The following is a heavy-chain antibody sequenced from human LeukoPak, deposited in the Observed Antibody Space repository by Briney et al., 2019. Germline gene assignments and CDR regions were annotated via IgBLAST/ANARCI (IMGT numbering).Heavy chain of an antibody. Sequence: GGSLRLSCAASGFTFSDYYMSWIRQAPGKGLEWVSYISSSGSTIYYAVSVKGRFTISRDNAKNSLYLQMNSLRAEDTAVYYCARGDTTVTAYYFDYWGQGTLVTVSS. CDR1: GFTFSDYY. V-gene: IGHV3-11*04. CDR2: ISSSGSTI. CDR3: ARGDTTVTAYYFDY. J-gene: IGHJ4*02. D-gene: IGHD4-17*01.